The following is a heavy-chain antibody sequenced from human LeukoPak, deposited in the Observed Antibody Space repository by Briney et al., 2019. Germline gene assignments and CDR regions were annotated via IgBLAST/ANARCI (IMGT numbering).Heavy chain of an antibody. CDR2: ISYDGSNK. Sequence: GRSLRLSCAASGFTFSSYAMHWVRQAPGKGLEWVAVISYDGSNKYYADSVKGRFTISRDNFKNTLYLQMNSLRAEDTAVYYCARDSQTIQLWLLVYYYGMDVWGQGTTVTVSS. V-gene: IGHV3-30-3*01. CDR1: GFTFSSYA. J-gene: IGHJ6*02. D-gene: IGHD5-18*01. CDR3: ARDSQTIQLWLLVYYYGMDV.